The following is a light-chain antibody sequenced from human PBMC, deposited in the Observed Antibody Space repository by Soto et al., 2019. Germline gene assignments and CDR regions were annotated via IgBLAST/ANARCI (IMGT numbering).Light chain of an antibody. J-gene: IGLJ2*01. Sequence: QSVLTQPPSVSGAPGQRVTISCTGSSSNIGAGYDVHWYQRLPGTAPKLLIYGNSNRPSGVPDRFSGSKSGTSASLAITGLQAEDEADYYCHSYDSSLSGAIFGGGTKVTVL. CDR2: GNS. CDR1: SSNIGAGYD. CDR3: HSYDSSLSGAI. V-gene: IGLV1-40*01.